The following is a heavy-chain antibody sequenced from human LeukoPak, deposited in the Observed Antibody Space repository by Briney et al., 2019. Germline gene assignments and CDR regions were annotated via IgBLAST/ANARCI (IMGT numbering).Heavy chain of an antibody. CDR1: GGSISSSNYY. CDR2: IYYSGST. CDR3: ARPTSKLGSFDY. D-gene: IGHD2/OR15-2a*01. V-gene: IGHV4-39*01. J-gene: IGHJ4*02. Sequence: SETLSLTCTVSGGSISSSNYYCGWIRQPPGEWLEWIGTIYYSGSTYYNPSLKSRITISVDTSKNQFSLKLSSVTAADTAVYYCARPTSKLGSFDYWGQGTLVTVSS.